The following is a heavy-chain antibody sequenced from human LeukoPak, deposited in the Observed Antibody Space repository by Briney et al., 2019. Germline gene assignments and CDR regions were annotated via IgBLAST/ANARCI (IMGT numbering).Heavy chain of an antibody. CDR3: ARGSLGRAVMFFDY. CDR2: TYHSGST. D-gene: IGHD3-10*01. V-gene: IGHV4-59*01. J-gene: IGHJ4*02. Sequence: SETLSLTCTVSGGSIRSYYWSWIRQPPGKGLEWIGYTYHSGSTNNNPSLKNRLTMSLDTSKNQFSLKLSSVTAADTAVYYCARGSLGRAVMFFDYRGQGTLVTVSS. CDR1: GGSIRSYY.